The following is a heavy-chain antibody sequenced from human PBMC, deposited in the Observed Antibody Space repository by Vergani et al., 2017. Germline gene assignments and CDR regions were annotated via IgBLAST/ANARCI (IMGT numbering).Heavy chain of an antibody. CDR3: AKSDKRGVAIIEYFFDH. D-gene: IGHD3-3*01. CDR2: ISWNSNSE. CDR1: GFKFDEYA. V-gene: IGHV3-9*01. J-gene: IGHJ4*01. Sequence: EVELEECGGGLAQPGMSLRLSCAASGFKFDEYAMHWVRQAPGKGLEWVEGISWNSNSEDYADSVDGRFTISRDNAKNSVFLQMSSLTSEDTAVYYCAKSDKRGVAIIEYFFDHWGHGSLVTVSS.